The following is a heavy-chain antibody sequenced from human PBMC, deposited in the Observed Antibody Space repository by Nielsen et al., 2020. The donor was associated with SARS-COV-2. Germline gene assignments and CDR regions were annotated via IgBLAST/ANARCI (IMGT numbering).Heavy chain of an antibody. CDR2: IYYSGST. CDR1: GGSISSSSYY. CDR3: ASWDDSSGYRFDY. V-gene: IGHV4-31*03. Sequence: SETLSLTCTVSGGSISSSSYYWSWIRQHPGKGLEWIGYIYYSGSTYYNPSLKSRVTISVDTSKNQFSLKLSSVTAADTAVYYCASWDDSSGYRFDYWGQGTLVTVSS. J-gene: IGHJ4*02. D-gene: IGHD3-22*01.